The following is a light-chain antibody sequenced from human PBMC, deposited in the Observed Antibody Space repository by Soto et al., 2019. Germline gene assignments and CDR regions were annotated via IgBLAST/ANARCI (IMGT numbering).Light chain of an antibody. CDR3: SSYTGSTTPWV. J-gene: IGLJ3*02. CDR2: DVS. Sequence: QSALTQPASVSGSPGQSITISCTGTSSDIGAYNYVSWYQQHPGKAPKLMIYDVSHRPSGVPVRFSGSKSGNTASLTISGLQAEDETEYYCSSYTGSTTPWVFGGGTKLPS. CDR1: SSDIGAYNY. V-gene: IGLV2-14*03.